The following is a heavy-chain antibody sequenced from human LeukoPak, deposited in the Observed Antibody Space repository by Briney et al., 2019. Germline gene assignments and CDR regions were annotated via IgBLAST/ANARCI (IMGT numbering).Heavy chain of an antibody. V-gene: IGHV3-23*01. CDR3: ARALTIFGVVIYAFDI. CDR1: GFIFSTYA. Sequence: GGSLRLSCAASGFIFSTYAMSWVRQAPGKGLEWVSAISDWGGRIYYADSVKGRFTISRDNSKNTLYLQMNSLRAEDTAVYYCARALTIFGVVIYAFDIWGQGTMVTVSS. CDR2: ISDWGGRI. J-gene: IGHJ3*02. D-gene: IGHD3-3*01.